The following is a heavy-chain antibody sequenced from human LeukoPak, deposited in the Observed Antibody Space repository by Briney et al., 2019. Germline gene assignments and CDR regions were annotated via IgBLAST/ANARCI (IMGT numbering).Heavy chain of an antibody. CDR1: GYTFTNYY. CDR2: IIPIFGTA. D-gene: IGHD4-11*01. J-gene: IGHJ4*02. Sequence: SVKVSCKASGYTFTNYYMHWVRQAPGQGLEWMGGIIPIFGTANYAQKFQGRVTITADESTSTAYMELSSLRSEDTAVYYCARASAVTTEDWGQGTLVTVSS. CDR3: ARASAVTTED. V-gene: IGHV1-69*13.